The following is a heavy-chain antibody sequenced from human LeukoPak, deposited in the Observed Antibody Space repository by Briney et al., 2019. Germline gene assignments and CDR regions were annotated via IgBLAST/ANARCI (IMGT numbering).Heavy chain of an antibody. CDR3: ARGHAQDGMDV. J-gene: IGHJ6*02. Sequence: SETLSLTCAVYGGSFSGYYWSWIRQPPGKGLEWIGEINHSGSTNYNPSLKSRVTISVDTSKNQFSLKLSSVTAADTAVYYCARGHAQDGMDVWGQGTTVTVSS. CDR1: GGSFSGYY. V-gene: IGHV4-34*01. CDR2: INHSGST.